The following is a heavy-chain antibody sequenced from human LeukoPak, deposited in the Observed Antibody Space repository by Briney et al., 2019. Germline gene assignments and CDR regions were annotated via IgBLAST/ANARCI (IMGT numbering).Heavy chain of an antibody. CDR2: ISSSSDTI. D-gene: IGHD2-15*01. V-gene: IGHV3-48*02. Sequence: GGSLRLSCAASGFSFSTYSMNWVRQAPGQGLEWVSYISSSSDTIYYAGSVKGRFTISRDNAKNSLFLQMNSLRDEDTAVYYCAREEDPVVVVVTRGFDPWGQGTLVTVSS. J-gene: IGHJ5*02. CDR3: AREEDPVVVVVTRGFDP. CDR1: GFSFSTYS.